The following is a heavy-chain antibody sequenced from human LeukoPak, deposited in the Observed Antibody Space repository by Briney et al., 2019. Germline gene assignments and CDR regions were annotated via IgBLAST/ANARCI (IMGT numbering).Heavy chain of an antibody. J-gene: IGHJ4*02. Sequence: GASVKVSCKASGGTFSSYAISWVRQAPGQGLEWMGGIIPIFGTANYAQEFQGRVTITADESTSTAYMELSSLRSEDTAVYYCARRRTTGTTRGAFDYWGQGTLVTVSS. V-gene: IGHV1-69*01. D-gene: IGHD1-1*01. CDR2: IIPIFGTA. CDR1: GGTFSSYA. CDR3: ARRRTTGTTRGAFDY.